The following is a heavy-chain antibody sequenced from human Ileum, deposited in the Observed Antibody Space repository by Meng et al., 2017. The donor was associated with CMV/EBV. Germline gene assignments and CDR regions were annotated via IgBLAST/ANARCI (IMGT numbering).Heavy chain of an antibody. CDR2: IQQDGTEK. J-gene: IGHJ6*02. CDR3: ARLQQQTGAFGMDV. CDR1: GLTFERHW. V-gene: IGHV3-7*03. Sequence: GESLKISCEASGLTFERHWMTWVRQAPGKGLEWVANIQQDGTEKYYGDSVKGRFTISRDNAENSLYLQMDGLRAEDTAVYYCARLQQQTGAFGMDVWGQGTTVTVSS. D-gene: IGHD6-13*01.